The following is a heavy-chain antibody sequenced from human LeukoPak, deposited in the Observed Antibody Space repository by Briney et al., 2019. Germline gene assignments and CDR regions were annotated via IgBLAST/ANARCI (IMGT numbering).Heavy chain of an antibody. Sequence: GSLRLSCAASGFTVSSNYMSWVRQPPGKGLEWIGEINHSGSTNYNPSLKSRVTISVDTSKNQFSLKLSSVTAADTAVYYCARGRLGYCSGGSCYSPYYYYYMDVWGKGTTVTVSS. V-gene: IGHV4-34*01. CDR3: ARGRLGYCSGGSCYSPYYYYYMDV. D-gene: IGHD2-15*01. J-gene: IGHJ6*03. CDR1: GFTVSSNY. CDR2: INHSGST.